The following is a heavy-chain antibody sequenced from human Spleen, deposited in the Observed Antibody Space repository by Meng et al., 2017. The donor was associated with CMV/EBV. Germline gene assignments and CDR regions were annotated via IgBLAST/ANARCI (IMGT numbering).Heavy chain of an antibody. CDR3: AKDRYCSSTNCGTLDY. CDR1: GFTFSSYA. Sequence: GGSLRLSCAASGFTFSSYAMHWVRQAPGKGLEWVASISYEGKNEYYADSVRGRFTISRDNSRNTVSLEMNSLRPDDTAVYYCAKDRYCSSTNCGTLDYWGQGTLVTVSS. J-gene: IGHJ4*02. D-gene: IGHD2-2*01. CDR2: ISYEGKNE. V-gene: IGHV3-30*18.